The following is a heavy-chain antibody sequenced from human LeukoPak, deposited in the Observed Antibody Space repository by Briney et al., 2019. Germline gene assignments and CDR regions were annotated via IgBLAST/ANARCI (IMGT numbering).Heavy chain of an antibody. CDR3: AKVRTYFYHGLDV. J-gene: IGHJ6*02. D-gene: IGHD1-14*01. V-gene: IGHV3-23*01. CDR1: GFNFANHA. Sequence: GGSLRLSCAASGFNFANHAMSWVRQTPGKGLEWVSGISGTTSGTYYADSVKGRFTISRDNSKNTLFLQVNSLRAEDTAVYYCAKVRTYFYHGLDVWGQGTTVTVSS. CDR2: ISGTTSGT.